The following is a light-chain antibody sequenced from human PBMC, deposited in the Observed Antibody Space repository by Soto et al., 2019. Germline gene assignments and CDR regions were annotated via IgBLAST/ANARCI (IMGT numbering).Light chain of an antibody. CDR1: SSNIGINT. CDR2: SSN. V-gene: IGLV1-44*01. J-gene: IGLJ1*01. Sequence: QSVLTQPPSTSGAPGQRVTISCSGSSSNIGINTVNWYQQLPGAAPKLLIYSSNQRPSGVPDRFSGSKSGSSASLAISGLKSEDEADYYCATWDDSLNSYVFGNGTKVTVL. CDR3: ATWDDSLNSYV.